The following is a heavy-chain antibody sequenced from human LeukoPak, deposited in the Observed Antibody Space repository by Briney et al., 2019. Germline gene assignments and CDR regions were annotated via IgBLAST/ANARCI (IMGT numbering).Heavy chain of an antibody. CDR2: ITNSGNSK. D-gene: IGHD6-19*01. V-gene: IGHV3-48*01. CDR1: EFTFSSYS. Sequence: GGSLRLSCAASEFTFSSYSMNWVRQAPGKGLEWVSYITNSGNSKSYADSVKGRFTISRDNTKNSLYLQMNGLRAEDTAVYYCAREITRLIAVAGRGFDYWGQGTLVTVSS. CDR3: AREITRLIAVAGRGFDY. J-gene: IGHJ4*02.